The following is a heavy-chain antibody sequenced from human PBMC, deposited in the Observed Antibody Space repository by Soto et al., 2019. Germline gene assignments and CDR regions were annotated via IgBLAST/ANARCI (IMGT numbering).Heavy chain of an antibody. CDR3: ARRHLAVAVSPWFDP. V-gene: IGHV2-26*01. CDR2: IDSSGEK. Sequence: QVTLEESGPVLVKPTETLTLRCTVSGLSITDSEMGVSWIRQPPGQPLEWLAHIDSSGEKSYRTFLKSRLAIYKDTSKSQIVLTMTNMDPADTATYYCARRHLAVAVSPWFDPWGQGIPVTVSS. D-gene: IGHD6-19*01. J-gene: IGHJ5*02. CDR1: GLSITDSEMG.